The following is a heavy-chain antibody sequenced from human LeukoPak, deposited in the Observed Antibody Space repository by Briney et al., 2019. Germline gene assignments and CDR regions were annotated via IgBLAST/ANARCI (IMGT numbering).Heavy chain of an antibody. Sequence: GGSLRLSCAASGFTFSSYGMHWVRQAPGKGLEWVAFIRYDGSNKYYADSVKGRFTISRDNSKNTLYLQMNSLRAEDTAVYYCARDSSGYDIYYFDYWGQGTLVTVSS. CDR3: ARDSSGYDIYYFDY. V-gene: IGHV3-30*02. D-gene: IGHD3-9*01. CDR2: IRYDGSNK. J-gene: IGHJ4*02. CDR1: GFTFSSYG.